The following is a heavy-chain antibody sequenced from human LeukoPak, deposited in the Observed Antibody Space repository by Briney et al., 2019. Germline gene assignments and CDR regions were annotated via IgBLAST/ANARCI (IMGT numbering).Heavy chain of an antibody. CDR3: ARDSNSGHFDF. D-gene: IGHD3-3*02. Sequence: KPGGSLRLSCAASGFTFSSYTMNWVRQAPGKGLEWVSSISSGSSYIYYADSVKGRFTISRANAKNSLFLQMNSLRAEDTAVYCCARDSNSGHFDFWGQGTLVTVSS. J-gene: IGHJ4*02. V-gene: IGHV3-21*01. CDR2: ISSGSSYI. CDR1: GFTFSSYT.